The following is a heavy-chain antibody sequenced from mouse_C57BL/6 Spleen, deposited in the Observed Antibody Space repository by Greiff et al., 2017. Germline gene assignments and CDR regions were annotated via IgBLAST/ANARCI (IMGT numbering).Heavy chain of an antibody. CDR3: APGLYYDYALDY. Sequence: HVQLQQSGAELVRPGSSVKLSCKASGYTFTSYWMHWVKQRPIQGLEWIGNIDPSDSETHYNQKFKDKATLTVDKSSSTAYMQLSSLTSEDSAVYYCAPGLYYDYALDYWGQGTTLTVSS. V-gene: IGHV1-52*01. D-gene: IGHD2-4*01. J-gene: IGHJ2*01. CDR1: GYTFTSYW. CDR2: IDPSDSET.